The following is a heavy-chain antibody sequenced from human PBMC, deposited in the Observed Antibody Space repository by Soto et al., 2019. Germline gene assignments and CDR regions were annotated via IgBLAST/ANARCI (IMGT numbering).Heavy chain of an antibody. CDR2: TKSKSDGGTI. D-gene: IGHD3-10*01. V-gene: IGHV3-15*07. CDR1: GFTFSKAW. Sequence: GGSLRLSCAASGFTFSKAWMNWGRQAPGKGLEWVGRTKSKSDGGTIDYAAPVQGRFTIPRDDSKNTVYLQMNSLKTEDTAVYYCTTLYGSGSYYSGWGQGILVTVSS. CDR3: TTLYGSGSYYSG. J-gene: IGHJ4*02.